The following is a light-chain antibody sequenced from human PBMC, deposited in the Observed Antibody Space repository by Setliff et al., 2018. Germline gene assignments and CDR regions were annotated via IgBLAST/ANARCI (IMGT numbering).Light chain of an antibody. V-gene: IGLV2-23*02. Sequence: QFALTQPASVSGSPGQSVTISCTGSKNDVGGFDFVSWYQQNPGQVPRLIIHDVTSRPSGVSHRFSGSKSGNTASLTISGLQIDDEAEYYCCSYAGASTLIFGGGTKVTVL. CDR3: CSYAGASTLI. J-gene: IGLJ2*01. CDR2: DVT. CDR1: KNDVGGFDF.